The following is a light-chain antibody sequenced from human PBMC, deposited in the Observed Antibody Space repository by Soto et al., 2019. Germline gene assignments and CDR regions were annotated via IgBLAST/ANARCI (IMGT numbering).Light chain of an antibody. CDR2: YDS. J-gene: IGLJ7*01. CDR1: NIGGKS. V-gene: IGLV3-21*04. CDR3: QVWDSSGDLAV. Sequence: SYELTQPPSVSVAPGKTATITCGGNNIGGKSVHWYQQKPGQAPVVVISYDSDRPSGIPERFSGSNAGNTATLTISRVEAGDEADYYCQVWDSSGDLAVFGGGTQLTVL.